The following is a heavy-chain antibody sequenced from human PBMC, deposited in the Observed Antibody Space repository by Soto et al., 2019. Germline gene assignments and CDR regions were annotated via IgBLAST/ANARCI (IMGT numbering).Heavy chain of an antibody. CDR2: INAGNGNT. Sequence: ASVKVSCKASGYTFTSYAMHWVRQAPGQRLEWMGWINAGNGNTKYPQKFQGRVTITRDTSASTAYMGLSSLRSEDTAVYYCARAPSWYIFDYWGQGTLVTVSS. CDR3: ARAPSWYIFDY. J-gene: IGHJ4*02. D-gene: IGHD6-13*01. V-gene: IGHV1-3*01. CDR1: GYTFTSYA.